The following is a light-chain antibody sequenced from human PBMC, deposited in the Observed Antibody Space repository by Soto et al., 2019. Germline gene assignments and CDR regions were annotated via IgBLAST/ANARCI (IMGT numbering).Light chain of an antibody. CDR1: QGISSY. J-gene: IGKJ4*01. V-gene: IGKV1-9*01. CDR2: AAS. Sequence: DIQLTQSPSFLSASVGDRVTITCRASQGISSYLAWYQQKPGKAPKLLIYAASTVQSGVPSRFSGNGTGTECTLTISSLPPEDFETYYWQPLNSYPLLSFGGGTKVEIK. CDR3: QPLNSYPLLS.